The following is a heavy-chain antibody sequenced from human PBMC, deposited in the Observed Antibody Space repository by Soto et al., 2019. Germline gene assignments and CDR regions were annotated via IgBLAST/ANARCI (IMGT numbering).Heavy chain of an antibody. J-gene: IGHJ4*01. V-gene: IGHV3-23*01. CDR1: GFTFSSYA. D-gene: IGHD1-26*01. CDR2: VSIGGST. CDR3: AREDGIAGETSAFDY. Sequence: GGSLRLSCAASGFTFSSYAMGWVRQGPGKGLEWVAVVSIGGSTHYADSVRGRFTISRDNSKNTLSLQMNSLTAEDTAVYFCAREDGIAGETSAFDYWGHGTLVTVSS.